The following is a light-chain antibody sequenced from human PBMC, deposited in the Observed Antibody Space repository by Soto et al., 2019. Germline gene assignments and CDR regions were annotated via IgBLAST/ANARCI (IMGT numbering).Light chain of an antibody. J-gene: IGLJ3*02. V-gene: IGLV3-21*02. CDR2: DDS. CDR1: NIGSKS. CDR3: QVWDSSSDHWV. Sequence: SYVLTQPPSLSVAPRQTASITCAGNNIGSKSVHWYQQKPGRAPVLVVHDDSDRPSGIPERFSGSNSGNTATLTISRVGAGDEADYYCQVWDSSSDHWVFGGGTKLTVL.